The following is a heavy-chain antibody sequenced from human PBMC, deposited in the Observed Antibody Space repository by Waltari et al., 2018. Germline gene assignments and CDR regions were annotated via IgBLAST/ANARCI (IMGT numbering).Heavy chain of an antibody. CDR1: GGSIGSGGYF. D-gene: IGHD2-15*01. J-gene: IGHJ5*02. CDR2: LYYTGSS. Sequence: QVQLQESGPGLVQPSQTLSLTCPVPGGSIGSGGYFWRWLRQLPGKGVEWIGYLYYTGSSFYNPSLTSRVTISVDTSKKQFSLKLRSVTAADTAIYYCARGVGSLYSWFDPWGQGALVTVSS. CDR3: ARGVGSLYSWFDP. V-gene: IGHV4-31*03.